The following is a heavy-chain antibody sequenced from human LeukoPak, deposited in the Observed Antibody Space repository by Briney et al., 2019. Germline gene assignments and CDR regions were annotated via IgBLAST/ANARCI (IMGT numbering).Heavy chain of an antibody. Sequence: SQTLSLTCTVSGVSITSDDYYWSWIRQHPGMGLEWIGDIHHRGSTYYNPSLKSRVSMSVDSPKNQFSLNLSSVTAADTTVYYCARTSYDYGDHYFDYWGQGALVTVSS. D-gene: IGHD4-17*01. CDR3: ARTSYDYGDHYFDY. V-gene: IGHV4-31*03. CDR2: IHHRGST. CDR1: GVSITSDDYY. J-gene: IGHJ4*02.